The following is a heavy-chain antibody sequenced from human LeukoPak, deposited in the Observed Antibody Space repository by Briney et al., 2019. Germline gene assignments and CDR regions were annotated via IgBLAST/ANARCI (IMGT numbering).Heavy chain of an antibody. J-gene: IGHJ1*01. CDR2: IKSDGST. V-gene: IGHV3-74*01. D-gene: IGHD3-22*01. CDR1: GFTFSSYW. CDR3: ARAPSEIGGYYPEYFRH. Sequence: GGSLRLSCAASGFTFSSYWMHWVRRAPGKGLVWVSRIKSDGSTNYADSVKGRFTISRDNAKNTVSLQMNSLRAEDTGVYFCARAPSEIGGYYPEYFRHWGQGTLVTVSS.